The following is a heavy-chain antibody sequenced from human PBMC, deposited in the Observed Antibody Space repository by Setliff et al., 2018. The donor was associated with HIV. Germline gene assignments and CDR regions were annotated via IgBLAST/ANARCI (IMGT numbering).Heavy chain of an antibody. Sequence: LSLTCTVSGVSINSVLYSWTWIRQLPGKGLEWIGYIYYSENTYYNPSLKSRLTISLETSKNQFSLKLSSVTAADTAVYYCAGGFRDDIVVVSGRPRTWLDPWGQGTLVTVSS. V-gene: IGHV4-31*03. J-gene: IGHJ5*02. CDR1: GVSINSVLYS. CDR3: AGGFRDDIVVVSGRPRTWLDP. CDR2: IYYSENT. D-gene: IGHD2-2*01.